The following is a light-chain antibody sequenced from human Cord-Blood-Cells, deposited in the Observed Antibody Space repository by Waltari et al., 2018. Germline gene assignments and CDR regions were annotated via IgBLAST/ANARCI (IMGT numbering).Light chain of an antibody. J-gene: IGKJ4*01. CDR2: AAS. CDR3: QQSYSTPPLT. Sequence: DIQMTQSPSSLSASVGDRVTITRRASQSISSYLNWYQQKPGKAPKLLIYAASSLQSGVPSRFSGSGWGTDFTLTISSLQPEDFATYYCQQSYSTPPLTFGGGTKVEIK. V-gene: IGKV1-39*01. CDR1: QSISSY.